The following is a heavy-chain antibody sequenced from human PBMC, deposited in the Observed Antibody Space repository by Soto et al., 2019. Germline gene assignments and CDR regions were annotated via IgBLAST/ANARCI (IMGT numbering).Heavy chain of an antibody. CDR1: CDSIYSRGFY. Sequence: TLSLTRPLICDSIYSRGFYWSWIRHLPGKGLEWIGYIYDTESAYYNPSLKSRVSISMDTSENHFAMRLTSVTAADSAVYYCARASSSSSAADYWGQG. CDR3: ARASSSSSAADY. V-gene: IGHV4-31*03. J-gene: IGHJ4*02. CDR2: IYDTESA. D-gene: IGHD6-6*01.